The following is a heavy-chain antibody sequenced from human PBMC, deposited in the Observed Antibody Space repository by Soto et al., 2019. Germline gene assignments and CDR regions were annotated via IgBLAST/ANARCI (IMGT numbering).Heavy chain of an antibody. D-gene: IGHD1-26*01. CDR3: ARERRWEPLLY. CDR2: ISGYNINT. Sequence: QVRLVQSGPEVKKPGASVRVSCKASGYTFANYGITWVRQTSGQGLEWLGWISGYNINTHYAQKFEERVTLTTDKSTSTVYMELRSLKSDDTAIYFCARERRWEPLLYWGQGTLVTVSP. J-gene: IGHJ4*02. CDR1: GYTFANYG. V-gene: IGHV1-18*01.